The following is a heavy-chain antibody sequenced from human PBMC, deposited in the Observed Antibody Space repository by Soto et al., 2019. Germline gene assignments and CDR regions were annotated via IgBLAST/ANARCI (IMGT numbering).Heavy chain of an antibody. J-gene: IGHJ6*02. Sequence: GGSLRLSCAASGFTFSSYGMHWVRQAPGKGLEWVAVISYDGSNKYYADSVKGRFTISRDNSKNTRYLQMNSLRAEDTAVYYCAKDWAALLWFGELSSCMDVWGQGTTVTVSS. CDR1: GFTFSSYG. CDR2: ISYDGSNK. CDR3: AKDWAALLWFGELSSCMDV. V-gene: IGHV3-30*18. D-gene: IGHD3-10*01.